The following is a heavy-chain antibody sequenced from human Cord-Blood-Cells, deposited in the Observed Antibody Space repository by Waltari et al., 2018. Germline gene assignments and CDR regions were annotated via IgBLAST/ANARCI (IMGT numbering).Heavy chain of an antibody. CDR1: GGSFSGYY. J-gene: IGHJ4*02. CDR3: ARPSSGYYFDY. Sequence: QVQLQQWGAGLLKPSETLSLTCAVYGGSFSGYYWSWIRQPPGKGLEWLGEINHSGSTNYNPSLKSRVTISVDTSKNQFSLKLSSVTAADTAVYYWARPSSGYYFDYWGQGTLVTVSS. V-gene: IGHV4-34*01. CDR2: INHSGST. D-gene: IGHD7-27*01.